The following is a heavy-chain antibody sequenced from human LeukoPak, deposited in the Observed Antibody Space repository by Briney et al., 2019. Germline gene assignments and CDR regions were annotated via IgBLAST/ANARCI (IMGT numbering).Heavy chain of an antibody. D-gene: IGHD3-16*01. CDR3: ARLDYDRGDFDLRADAFDI. V-gene: IGHV4-39*01. J-gene: IGHJ3*02. CDR2: IYFGGRT. Sequence: SETLSLTCSVSGGSISSFSYYWGWLRHPPGKGLEWIGSIYFGGRTYNNPSLKSRVTICVDTSKNQFSLRLRSVTAADTAVYYCARLDYDRGDFDLRADAFDIWGQGTLVAVSS. CDR1: GGSISSFSYY.